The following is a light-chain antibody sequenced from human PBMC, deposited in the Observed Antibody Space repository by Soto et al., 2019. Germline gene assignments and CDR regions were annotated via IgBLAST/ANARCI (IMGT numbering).Light chain of an antibody. CDR1: QSVSSSY. CDR2: GAS. CDR3: QKYGRSTGK. V-gene: IGKV3-20*01. J-gene: IGKJ1*01. Sequence: EVVLTHSPGTLSLSPGERATLSCRASQSVSSSYLAWYQQKPGQAPRLLIFGASIRDTGIPDRFSGSGSGREFTVTISRLEPEDFALYYCQKYGRSTGKFGEGNKVYIK.